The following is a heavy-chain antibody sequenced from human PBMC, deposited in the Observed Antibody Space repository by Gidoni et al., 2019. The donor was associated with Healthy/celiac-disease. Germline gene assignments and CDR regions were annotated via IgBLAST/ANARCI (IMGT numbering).Heavy chain of an antibody. CDR3: AQVPAAMGGGYYYYGMDV. D-gene: IGHD2-2*01. V-gene: IGHV3-23*01. CDR1: GFTFSSYA. CDR2: ISGSGGST. Sequence: EVQLLESGGGLVQPGGSLRLSCAASGFTFSSYARSWVRQAPGKGLEWFSAISGSGGSTYYADSVKGRFTISRDNSKNTLYLQMNSLRAEDTAVYYCAQVPAAMGGGYYYYGMDVWGQGTTVTVSS. J-gene: IGHJ6*02.